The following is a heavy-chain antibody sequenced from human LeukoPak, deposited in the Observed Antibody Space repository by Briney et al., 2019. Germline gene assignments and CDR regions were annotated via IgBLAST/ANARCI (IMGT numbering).Heavy chain of an antibody. CDR1: GASISDYY. V-gene: IGHV4-59*12. CDR2: FSNSGTT. CDR3: ARGSNWGDY. Sequence: SETLSLTCTVSGASISDYYWSWIRQPPGKGLEWIGFFSNSGTTNYNPSLKSRVTMSVDTSQNQFSLKLSSVTAADTAVYYCARGSNWGDYWGQGTLVTVSS. D-gene: IGHD7-27*01. J-gene: IGHJ4*02.